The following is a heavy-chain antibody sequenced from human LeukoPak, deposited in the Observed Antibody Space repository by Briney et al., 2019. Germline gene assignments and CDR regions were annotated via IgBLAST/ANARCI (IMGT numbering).Heavy chain of an antibody. J-gene: IGHJ4*02. CDR3: ARQPPTTLVIGSYDY. CDR2: IHPGDSDT. Sequence: GESLKISCQGSGYSFTSYWIGWVRQTPGKGLEWMGIIHPGDSDTTYSPSFQGQVTISADKSISTAYLQWSSLKASDTAMYYCARQPPTTLVIGSYDYWGQGTLVSVSS. V-gene: IGHV5-51*01. D-gene: IGHD4-23*01. CDR1: GYSFTSYW.